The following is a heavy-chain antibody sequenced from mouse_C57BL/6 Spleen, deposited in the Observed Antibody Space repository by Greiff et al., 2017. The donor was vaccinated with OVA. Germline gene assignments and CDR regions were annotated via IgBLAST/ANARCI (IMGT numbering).Heavy chain of an antibody. D-gene: IGHD1-1*01. Sequence: QVQLKESGAELARPGASVKLSCKASGYTFTSYGISWVKQRTGQGLEWIGEIYPRSGNTYYNEKFKGKATLTADKSSSTAYMELRSLTSEDSAVYVCARRGVVATEPFAYWGQGTTLTVSS. CDR1: GYTFTSYG. J-gene: IGHJ2*01. CDR3: ARRGVVATEPFAY. V-gene: IGHV1-81*01. CDR2: IYPRSGNT.